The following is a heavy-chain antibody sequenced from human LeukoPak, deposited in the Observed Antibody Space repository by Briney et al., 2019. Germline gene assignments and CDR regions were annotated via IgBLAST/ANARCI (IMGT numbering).Heavy chain of an antibody. D-gene: IGHD3-16*01. CDR2: IYTSGSI. CDR1: GVSISSHY. J-gene: IGHJ5*02. CDR3: ARTKSWGDNWFDP. Sequence: SETLSLTCTVSGVSISSHYWNWIRQPAGKEVEWIGRIYTSGSINYNPSLKSRATMSVDTSKNQFSLKLSSVTAADTAVYYCARTKSWGDNWFDPWGQGTLVTVSS. V-gene: IGHV4-4*07.